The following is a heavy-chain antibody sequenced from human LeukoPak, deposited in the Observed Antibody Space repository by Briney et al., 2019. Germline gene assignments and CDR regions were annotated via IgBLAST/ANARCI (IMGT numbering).Heavy chain of an antibody. J-gene: IGHJ4*02. D-gene: IGHD2-21*02. Sequence: SETLSLTCTVSGGSMSSSSYYWGWIRQPPGKGLEWIGSIYYSGSTYYNPSLKSRVTISVDTSKSQFSLKLSSVTAADTAVYYCAREAYCGGDCYSGDYWGQGTLVTVSS. V-gene: IGHV4-39*02. CDR3: AREAYCGGDCYSGDY. CDR2: IYYSGST. CDR1: GGSMSSSSYY.